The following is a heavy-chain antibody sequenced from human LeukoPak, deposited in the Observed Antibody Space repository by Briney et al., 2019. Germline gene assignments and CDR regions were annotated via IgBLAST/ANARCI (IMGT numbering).Heavy chain of an antibody. CDR3: ATQKGTSGGNPYYFDY. Sequence: SETLSLTCTVSGSSISSGDYYWSWIRQPPGKGLEWIGYIYYSGSTYYNPSLKSRVTISVDTSKNQFSLKLSSVTAADTAVYYCATQKGTSGGNPYYFDYWGQGTLVTVSS. D-gene: IGHD4-23*01. CDR2: IYYSGST. V-gene: IGHV4-30-4*01. J-gene: IGHJ4*02. CDR1: GSSISSGDYY.